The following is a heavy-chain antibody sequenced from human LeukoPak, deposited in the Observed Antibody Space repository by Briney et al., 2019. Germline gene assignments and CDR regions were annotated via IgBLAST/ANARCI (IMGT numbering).Heavy chain of an antibody. D-gene: IGHD6-13*01. CDR2: IWYDGGDK. Sequence: GGSLRLSCAASGFTFSSFGMHWVRQAPGKGLEWVAIIWYDGGDKYYADSVKGRFTVSRDNSKNTLHLQVNSLRAEDTAVYYCAKFPGYSSSWYGYWGQGTLVTVSS. CDR1: GFTFSSFG. V-gene: IGHV3-33*06. CDR3: AKFPGYSSSWYGY. J-gene: IGHJ4*02.